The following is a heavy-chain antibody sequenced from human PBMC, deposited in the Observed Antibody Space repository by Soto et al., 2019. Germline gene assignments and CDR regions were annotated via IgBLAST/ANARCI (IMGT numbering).Heavy chain of an antibody. CDR2: IYSGGSI. CDR1: GDSISSTRW. V-gene: IGHV4-4*02. D-gene: IGHD7-27*01. Sequence: SETLSLTCTVSGDSISSTRWWSWVRQSPGKGLEWIGHIYSGGSIYNNPSLTSRVTISVDTSKNQFSLQLSSVSAADTAVYYCARGPSGDKVDYWGQGTLVTVSS. J-gene: IGHJ4*02. CDR3: ARGPSGDKVDY.